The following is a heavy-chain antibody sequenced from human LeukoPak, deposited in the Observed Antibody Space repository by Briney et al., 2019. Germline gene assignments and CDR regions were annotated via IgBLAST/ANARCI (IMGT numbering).Heavy chain of an antibody. CDR1: GYTFSSYA. Sequence: GGCMRLSCAASGYTFSSYAMHWVRQAPGKGLEWVAVISYDGSNKYYADSVKGRFTISRDNSKNTLYLQMNSLRAEDTAVYYCARVLAVAVLDYWGQGTLVTVSS. V-gene: IGHV3-30-3*01. D-gene: IGHD6-19*01. J-gene: IGHJ4*02. CDR3: ARVLAVAVLDY. CDR2: ISYDGSNK.